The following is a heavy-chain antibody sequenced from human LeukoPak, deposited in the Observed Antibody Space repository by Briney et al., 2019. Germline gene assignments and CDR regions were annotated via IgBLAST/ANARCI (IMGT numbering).Heavy chain of an antibody. CDR2: INHSGST. CDR1: GGSFSGYY. V-gene: IGHV4-34*01. D-gene: IGHD3-22*01. CDR3: ARNPPYDSSGFDY. J-gene: IGHJ4*02. Sequence: SETLSLTCAVYGGSFSGYYWSWIRQPPGKGLEWIGEINHSGSTNYNPSLKSRVTISVDTSKNQFSLKLSSVTAADTAVYYCARNPPYDSSGFDYWGQGTLVTVSS.